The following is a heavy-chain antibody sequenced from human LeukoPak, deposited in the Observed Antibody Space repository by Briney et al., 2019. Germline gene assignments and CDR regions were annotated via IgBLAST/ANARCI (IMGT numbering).Heavy chain of an antibody. CDR3: ARGEYDFWSGYPSCMDV. D-gene: IGHD3-3*01. CDR2: ISAYNGNT. V-gene: IGHV1-18*01. CDR1: GYTFTTYG. J-gene: IGHJ6*02. Sequence: ASVNVSCKASGYTFTTYGISWVRQAPGQGLEWMGWISAYNGNTNYAQKLQGRVTMTTDTSTSTAYMELRSLRSDDTAVYYCARGEYDFWSGYPSCMDVWGQGTTVTVSS.